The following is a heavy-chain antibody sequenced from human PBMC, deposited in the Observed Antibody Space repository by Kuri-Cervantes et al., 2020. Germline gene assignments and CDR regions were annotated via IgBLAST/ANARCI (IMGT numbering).Heavy chain of an antibody. J-gene: IGHJ6*03. D-gene: IGHD4-11*01. CDR3: ARRYSSPYYYMDV. CDR1: GGSISSSSYY. Sequence: SETLSLTCTVSGGSISSSSYYWVWIRQPPGKGLEWIGSAYYSGSTYYNPSLKSRVTISVDTSKNQFSLKLSSVTAADTAVYYCARRYSSPYYYMDVWGKGTTVTVSS. V-gene: IGHV4-39*01. CDR2: AYYSGST.